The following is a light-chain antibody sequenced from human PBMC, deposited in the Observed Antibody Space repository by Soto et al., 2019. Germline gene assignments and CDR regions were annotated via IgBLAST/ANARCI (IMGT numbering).Light chain of an antibody. CDR3: QQFNSYPIT. V-gene: IGKV1-13*02. CDR2: DVS. J-gene: IGKJ5*01. Sequence: AIQLTQSPSSLSASVGDRVTITCRASQDIRGALAWYQQKPGKAPKILIYDVSTLESGVPSRFSGSSSGTDFTLTISRLPPVDFSTYYCQQFNSYPITFGQGTRLQIK. CDR1: QDIRGA.